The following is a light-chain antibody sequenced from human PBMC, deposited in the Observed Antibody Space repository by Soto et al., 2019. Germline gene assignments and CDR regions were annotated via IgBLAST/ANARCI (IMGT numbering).Light chain of an antibody. CDR1: QGISNY. V-gene: IGKV1-27*01. Sequence: DIQMTQSPSSLFASVRDRVTITCRASQGISNYLAWYQQKPGKVPKLPIYAASTLQSGVPSRFSGSGSGTVFTLTISSLQPEDVAPYYCQKYDSAPWPFGQGTXVX. CDR3: QKYDSAPWP. J-gene: IGKJ1*01. CDR2: AAS.